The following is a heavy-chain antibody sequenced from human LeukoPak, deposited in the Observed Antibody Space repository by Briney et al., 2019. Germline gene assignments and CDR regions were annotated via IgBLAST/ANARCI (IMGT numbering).Heavy chain of an antibody. D-gene: IGHD2-2*01. V-gene: IGHV4-39*01. CDR3: AXXIPRXCSSTSCSIIGXGXNWFDP. Sequence: SETLSLTCSVSGGPIISKSYFWGWVRQPPGEGLEWIGXIXXXXSXYYNPSLKSRVTMSVDMSNNQFSLKLSSVTAADSAVYYCAXXIPRXCSSTSCSIIGXGXNWFDPWGQGTLVTVSS. CDR1: GGPIISKSYF. CDR2: IXXXXSX. J-gene: IGHJ5*02.